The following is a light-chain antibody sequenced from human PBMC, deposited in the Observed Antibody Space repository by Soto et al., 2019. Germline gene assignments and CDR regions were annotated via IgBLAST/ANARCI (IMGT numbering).Light chain of an antibody. CDR1: SSNIGAGYD. CDR2: GNS. Sequence: SVLTQPPSLSGAPGQRVTISCTGSSSNIGAGYDVHWYQQLLGTAPKLLIYGNSNRPSGVPDRFSGSKSGTSASLAITGLQAEDEADYYCQSYDNSLSGFYVFGTGTKVTVL. J-gene: IGLJ1*01. CDR3: QSYDNSLSGFYV. V-gene: IGLV1-40*01.